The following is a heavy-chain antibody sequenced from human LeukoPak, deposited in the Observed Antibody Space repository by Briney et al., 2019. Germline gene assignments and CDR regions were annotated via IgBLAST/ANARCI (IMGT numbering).Heavy chain of an antibody. Sequence: GSLRLSCAASGFTFSSYAMSWVRQAPGKGLEWGSAISGSGGSTYYADSVKGRFTICRDNSKNTLYLQMNSLRAEDTAVYYCAKGSPYIVVVVAATLGDAFDIWGQGTMVTVSS. CDR1: GFTFSSYA. J-gene: IGHJ3*02. CDR2: ISGSGGST. V-gene: IGHV3-23*01. CDR3: AKGSPYIVVVVAATLGDAFDI. D-gene: IGHD2-15*01.